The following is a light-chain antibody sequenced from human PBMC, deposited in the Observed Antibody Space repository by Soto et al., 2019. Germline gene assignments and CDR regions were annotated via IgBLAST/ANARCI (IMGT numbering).Light chain of an antibody. Sequence: QSVLTQPASVSGSPGQSITISCTGTSSDVGGYDYVSWYQQHPGKAPKLMIFDVSNRPSGISYRFSGSKSGNTASLTISGLQAEDEADYYCSSYASKTPVVFGGGPKVTVL. J-gene: IGLJ3*02. CDR3: SSYASKTPVV. CDR2: DVS. V-gene: IGLV2-14*03. CDR1: SSDVGGYDY.